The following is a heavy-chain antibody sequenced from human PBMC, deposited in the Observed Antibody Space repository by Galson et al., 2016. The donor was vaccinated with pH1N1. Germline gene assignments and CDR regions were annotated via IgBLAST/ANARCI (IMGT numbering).Heavy chain of an antibody. D-gene: IGHD1-26*01. CDR2: ISFDGRNK. CDR1: GFTFADYG. CDR3: ASSRGSYMTYFQR. Sequence: SLRLSCAASGFTFADYGMHWVRQTPGRGLEWEAVISFDGRNKNYAESVEGRFTISRDNSNNTVSLEMNILRPEDSAVYYCASSRGSYMTYFQRWGPGTLVTVSS. V-gene: IGHV3-30*03. J-gene: IGHJ1*01.